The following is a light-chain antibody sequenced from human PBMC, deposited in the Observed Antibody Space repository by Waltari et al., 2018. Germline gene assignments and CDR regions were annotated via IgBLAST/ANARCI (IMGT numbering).Light chain of an antibody. CDR1: SSNIGSNY. CDR2: RHN. CDR3: AAWDDSLSGPV. Sequence: QSVVTQPPSASGTPGQRVTISCSGSSSNIGSNYVYWFQQLPGTAPKLLIYRHNPRPSGVPDRFSGSKSGTSASLAISGLRSEDEADYYCAAWDDSLSGPVFGGGTKLTVL. J-gene: IGLJ2*01. V-gene: IGLV1-47*01.